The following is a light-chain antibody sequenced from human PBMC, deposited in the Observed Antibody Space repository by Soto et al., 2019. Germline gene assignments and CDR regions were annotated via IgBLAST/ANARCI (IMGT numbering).Light chain of an antibody. J-gene: IGKJ1*01. CDR1: QSVNRY. CDR3: QQYNNWPRT. Sequence: IVLTQSPATLSLSPGERATLSCWASQSVNRYLVWYQQKPGQAPRLLMYDASKRATGIPARFSGSGSGTEFTLTISSLQSEDFAIYYCQQYNNWPRTFGQGTKVDIK. V-gene: IGKV3-11*01. CDR2: DAS.